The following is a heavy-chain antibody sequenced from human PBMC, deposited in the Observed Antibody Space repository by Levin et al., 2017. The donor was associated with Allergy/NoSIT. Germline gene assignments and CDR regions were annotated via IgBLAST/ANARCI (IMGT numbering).Heavy chain of an antibody. CDR1: GGSISSSSYY. CDR2: IYYSGST. Sequence: PSETLSLTCTVSGGSISSSSYYWGWIRQPPGKGLEWIGSIYYSGSTYYNPSLKSRVTISVDTSKNQFSLKLSSVTAADTAVYYCATRDSSGWYFDYWGQGTLVTVSS. D-gene: IGHD6-19*01. CDR3: ATRDSSGWYFDY. V-gene: IGHV4-39*01. J-gene: IGHJ4*02.